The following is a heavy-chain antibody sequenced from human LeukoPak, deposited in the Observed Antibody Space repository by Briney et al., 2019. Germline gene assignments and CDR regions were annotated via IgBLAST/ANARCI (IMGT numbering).Heavy chain of an antibody. CDR1: GFTFNIYS. Sequence: GGSLRLSCAASGFTFNIYSMNWVRQAPGKGLEWVSSISGTSNYIYYADSVKGRFTISRDNSENTLYLQMNSLRAEDTAVYYCAKVTSSGWYSLDYWGQGTLVTVSS. CDR2: ISGTSNYI. V-gene: IGHV3-21*01. D-gene: IGHD6-19*01. J-gene: IGHJ4*02. CDR3: AKVTSSGWYSLDY.